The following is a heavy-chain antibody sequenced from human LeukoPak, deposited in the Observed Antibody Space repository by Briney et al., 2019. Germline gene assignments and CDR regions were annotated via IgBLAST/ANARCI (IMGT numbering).Heavy chain of an antibody. CDR3: ATDPRSSGWSSY. J-gene: IGHJ4*02. CDR1: GFTFSSYW. D-gene: IGHD6-19*01. V-gene: IGHV3-7*01. CDR2: IKQDGSEK. Sequence: GGSLRLSCAASGFTFSSYWMSWVRQAPGKGLEWVANIKQDGSEKYYVDSVKGRFTISRDNVENSLSLQMNSLRAEDTAVYYCATDPRSSGWSSYWGQGTLVTVSS.